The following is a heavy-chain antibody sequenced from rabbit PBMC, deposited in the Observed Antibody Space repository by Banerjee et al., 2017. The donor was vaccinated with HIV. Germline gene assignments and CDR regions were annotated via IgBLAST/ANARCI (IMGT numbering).Heavy chain of an antibody. J-gene: IGHJ4*01. D-gene: IGHD4-1*01. CDR1: GSDISSNA. CDR3: ARDLAGVVGWNFNL. Sequence: LTCKASGSDISSNAMCWVRQAPGKGLELIACIYSSNGDKWYASWVNGRFTISKTSSTTVTLQMTSLTAADTATYFCARDLAGVVGWNFNLWGPGTLVTVS. CDR2: IYSSNGDK. V-gene: IGHV1S40*01.